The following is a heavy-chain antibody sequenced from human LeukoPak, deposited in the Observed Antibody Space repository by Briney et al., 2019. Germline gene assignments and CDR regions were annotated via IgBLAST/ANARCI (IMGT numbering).Heavy chain of an antibody. J-gene: IGHJ6*02. D-gene: IGHD1-26*01. CDR1: GYTFTSYA. Sequence: GASVKVSCKASGYTFTSYAMHWVRQAPGQRLEWMGWINAGNGNTKYSQKFQGRVTITRDTSASTAYMELSSLRSEDTAVYYCAREEPSGSYFLYYYGMDVWGQGTTVTVSS. V-gene: IGHV1-3*01. CDR3: AREEPSGSYFLYYYGMDV. CDR2: INAGNGNT.